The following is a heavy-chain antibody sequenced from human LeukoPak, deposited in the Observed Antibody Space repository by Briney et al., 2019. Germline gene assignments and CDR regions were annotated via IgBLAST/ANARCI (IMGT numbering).Heavy chain of an antibody. D-gene: IGHD2-21*01. Sequence: SETLSLTCAVYGGSFSVYYWSWIRQPPGKGLEWIGEINHSGSTNYNPSLKSRVTISVDTSKNQFSLKLSSVTAADTAVYYCARVAVVSGGDFDYWGQGTLVTVSS. V-gene: IGHV4-34*01. CDR3: ARVAVVSGGDFDY. J-gene: IGHJ4*02. CDR2: INHSGST. CDR1: GGSFSVYY.